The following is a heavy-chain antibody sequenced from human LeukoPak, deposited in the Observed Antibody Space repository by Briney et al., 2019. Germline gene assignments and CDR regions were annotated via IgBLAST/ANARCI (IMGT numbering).Heavy chain of an antibody. CDR2: ISYDGSNK. D-gene: IGHD3-10*01. Sequence: HPGRSLRLSCAASGFTFSSYAMHWVRQAPGKGLEWVAVISYDGSNKYYADSVKGRFTISRDNSKNTLYLQMNSLRAEDTAVYYCARDYILYPPMVRGVIITWGFDYWGQGTLVTVSS. J-gene: IGHJ4*02. V-gene: IGHV3-30*04. CDR3: ARDYILYPPMVRGVIITWGFDY. CDR1: GFTFSSYA.